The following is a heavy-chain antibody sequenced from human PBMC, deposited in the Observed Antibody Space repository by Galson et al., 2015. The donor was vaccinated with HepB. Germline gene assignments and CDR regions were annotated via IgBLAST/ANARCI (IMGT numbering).Heavy chain of an antibody. CDR1: GFTFNKYA. CDR2: ISGSGGSV. CDR3: TKDYGLLTYGLFDSFDV. J-gene: IGHJ3*01. Sequence: SLRLSCAASGFTFNKYAMSWVRQAPGKGLEWVATISGSGGSVYFAEAVRGRFSIFRDNHKNTTALRMTSLRLEDTALYFCTKDYGLLTYGLFDSFDVWGQGTMVAGSS. D-gene: IGHD3-9*01. V-gene: IGHV3-23*01.